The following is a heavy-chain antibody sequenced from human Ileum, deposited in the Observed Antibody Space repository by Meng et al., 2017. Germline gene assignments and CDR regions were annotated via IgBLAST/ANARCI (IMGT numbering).Heavy chain of an antibody. D-gene: IGHD1-26*01. CDR2: INQDTSSR. V-gene: IGHV3-7*01. J-gene: IGHJ3*02. Sequence: GGSLRLSCAASGFPFSNYWMSWVRQAPGKGLEWVANINQDTSSRDYVASVKGRFTISRDNAKNSLYLQMNSLRIEDTAVYYCTHPLIVGAANALDIWGPGTMVTVSS. CDR1: GFPFSNYW. CDR3: THPLIVGAANALDI.